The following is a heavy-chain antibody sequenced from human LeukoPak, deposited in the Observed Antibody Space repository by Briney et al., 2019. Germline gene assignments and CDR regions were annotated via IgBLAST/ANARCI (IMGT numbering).Heavy chain of an antibody. CDR2: IYTSGST. Sequence: SETLSLTCTVSGASIRSGDYYWTLLRHPAGKGLEWIGRIYTSGSTDYSPSLKSRVTISLDTSKNQFSLRLSSVTAADTAVYYCARQFDFWGQGTLVTVSS. CDR3: ARQFDF. J-gene: IGHJ4*02. CDR1: GASIRSGDYY. V-gene: IGHV4-61*02.